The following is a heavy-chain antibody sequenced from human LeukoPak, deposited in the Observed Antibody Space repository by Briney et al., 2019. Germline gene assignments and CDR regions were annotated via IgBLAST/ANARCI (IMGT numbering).Heavy chain of an antibody. J-gene: IGHJ4*02. CDR2: IYYSGST. V-gene: IGHV4-39*01. CDR3: VKAVPGFPYYFDY. CDR1: GGSISSSSYY. Sequence: SETLSLTCTVSGGSISSSSYYWGWIRQPPGTGLEWIGSIYYSGSTYYNPSLKSRVTIPVDTSKNQFSLKLSSVTAADTAVYYCVKAVPGFPYYFDYWGQGTLVTVSS. D-gene: IGHD1-1*01.